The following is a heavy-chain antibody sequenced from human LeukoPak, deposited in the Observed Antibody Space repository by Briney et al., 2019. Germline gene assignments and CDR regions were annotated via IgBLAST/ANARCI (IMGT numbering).Heavy chain of an antibody. D-gene: IGHD3-10*01. V-gene: IGHV3-11*01. CDR3: AKERSDAMVRGVVDY. J-gene: IGHJ4*02. CDR1: GFIFSEYY. Sequence: GGSLRLSCSASGFIFSEYYMTWIRQAPGKGLEWVSTIKGTGLTTYYADSVKGRFTISRDNAKNTVFLQMGSLRADDTAVYYCAKERSDAMVRGVVDYWGQGTLVTVSS. CDR2: IKGTGLTT.